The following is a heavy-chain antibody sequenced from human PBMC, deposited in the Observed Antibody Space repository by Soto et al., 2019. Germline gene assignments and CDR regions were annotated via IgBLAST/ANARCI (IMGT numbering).Heavy chain of an antibody. Sequence: GGSLRLSCAASGFTFSSYAMSWVRQAPGKGLEWVSAISGSGGSTYYADSVKGRFTISRDNSKNTLYLQMNSLRAEDTAVYYCATNRGPRAADIVLMVYAIIPPYYFDYWGQGTLVTVSS. CDR2: ISGSGGST. V-gene: IGHV3-23*01. CDR3: ATNRGPRAADIVLMVYAIIPPYYFDY. D-gene: IGHD2-8*01. J-gene: IGHJ4*02. CDR1: GFTFSSYA.